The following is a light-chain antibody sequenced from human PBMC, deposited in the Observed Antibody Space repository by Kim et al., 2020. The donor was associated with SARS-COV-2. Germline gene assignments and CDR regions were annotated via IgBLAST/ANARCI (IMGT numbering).Light chain of an antibody. V-gene: IGKV1-33*01. CDR1: QYTSNH. CDR2: DAS. J-gene: IGKJ5*01. CDR3: QQYADAVT. Sequence: SVSVGDRVTITCRASQYTSNHLNWYQQKPGKPPNLVIYDASNLETGVPSRFSGGGSGTDFTFIIRSLQPEDIATYYCQQYADAVTFGQGTRLEIK.